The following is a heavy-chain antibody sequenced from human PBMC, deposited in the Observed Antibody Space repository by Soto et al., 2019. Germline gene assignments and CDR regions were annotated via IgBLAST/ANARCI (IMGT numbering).Heavy chain of an antibody. CDR2: IYYSGST. D-gene: IGHD3-22*01. J-gene: IGHJ5*02. CDR1: GGSISSGDYY. V-gene: IGHV4-30-4*01. CDR3: ARDHYYDSSGYYDWFDP. Sequence: ASETLSLTCTVSGGSISSGDYYWSWIRQPPGKGLEWIGYIYYSGSTYYNPSLKSRVTISVDTSKNQFSLKLSSVTAADTAVYYCARDHYYDSSGYYDWFDPWGQGTLVTVSS.